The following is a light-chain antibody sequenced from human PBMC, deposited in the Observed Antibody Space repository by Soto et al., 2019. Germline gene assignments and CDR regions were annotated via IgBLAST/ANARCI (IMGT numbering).Light chain of an antibody. CDR2: GAS. J-gene: IGKJ2*01. CDR1: QSVSSNY. V-gene: IGKV3-20*01. CDR3: HQYGSSPPYT. Sequence: EIVLTQSPGTLSLSPGERATLSCRASQSVSSNYLAWYQQKPGQAPRLLIYGASSRATGIPDRFSGSGSGTDFTLTISRLEPEDFALYYCHQYGSSPPYTFGQGTKLEIK.